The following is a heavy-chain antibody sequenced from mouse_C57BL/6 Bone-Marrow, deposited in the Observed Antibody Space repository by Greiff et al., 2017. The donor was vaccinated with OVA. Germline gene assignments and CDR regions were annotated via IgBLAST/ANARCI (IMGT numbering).Heavy chain of an antibody. CDR2: IYPGSGST. D-gene: IGHD1-1*01. V-gene: IGHV1-55*01. J-gene: IGHJ1*03. CDR3: ARVYGSSYGYFDV. CDR1: GYTFTSYW. Sequence: QVQLQQSGAELVKPGASVKMSCKASGYTFTSYWITWVKQRPGQGLEWIGDIYPGSGSTNYNEKFTSKATLTVDTSSSTAYMQLSSLTSEDSAVYYCARVYGSSYGYFDVWGTGTTVTVSS.